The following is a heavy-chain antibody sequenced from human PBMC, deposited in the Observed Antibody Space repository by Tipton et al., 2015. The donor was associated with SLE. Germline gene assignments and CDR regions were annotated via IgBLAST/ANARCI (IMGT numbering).Heavy chain of an antibody. CDR3: AKAGGGNYWYFDL. J-gene: IGHJ2*01. CDR2: ISSSGDGT. CDR1: GFRFSSYA. D-gene: IGHD1-26*01. Sequence: SLRLSCAASGFRFSSYAMSWVRQAPGKGLEWVSGISSSGDGTYYADSMKGRFSISRDISKNTLYLQMNSLRAEDTAIYYCAKAGGGNYWYFDLWGRGTLVTVSS. V-gene: IGHV3-23*01.